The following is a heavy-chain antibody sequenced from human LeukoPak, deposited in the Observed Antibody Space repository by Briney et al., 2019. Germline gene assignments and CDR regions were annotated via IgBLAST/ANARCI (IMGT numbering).Heavy chain of an antibody. CDR2: IYYSGST. D-gene: IGHD2-2*01. CDR1: GGSISSYY. CDR3: ARVTDCSSTSCFFQH. J-gene: IGHJ1*01. Sequence: SETPSLTCTVSGGSISSYYWSWIRQPPGKGLEWIGYIYYSGSTNYNPSLKSRVTISVDTSKNQFSLKLSSVTAADTAVYYCARVTDCSSTSCFFQHWGQGTLVTVSS. V-gene: IGHV4-59*01.